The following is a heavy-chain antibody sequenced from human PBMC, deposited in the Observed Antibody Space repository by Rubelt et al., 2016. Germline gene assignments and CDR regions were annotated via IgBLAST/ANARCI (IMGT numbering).Heavy chain of an antibody. D-gene: IGHD3-16*01. CDR3: ARVTFGGINAFDI. Sequence: PGKGLEWVAVISYDGSDKYYADSVKGRFTISRDNSKNTLYLQMNSLRAEDTAVYYCARVTFGGINAFDIWGQGTMVTVSS. V-gene: IGHV3-33*05. CDR2: ISYDGSDK. J-gene: IGHJ3*02.